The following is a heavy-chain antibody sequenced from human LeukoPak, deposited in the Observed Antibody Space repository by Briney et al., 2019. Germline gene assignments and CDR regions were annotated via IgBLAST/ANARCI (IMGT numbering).Heavy chain of an antibody. CDR1: GYSFTSYW. CDR2: IYPGDSDT. D-gene: IGHD5-18*01. Sequence: GESLKISCEGCGYSFTSYWIAWVRQMPGKGLEWMGIIYPGDSDTRYSPSFQGQVTISADKFISTAYLQWRSLKASDTAMYYCARQWYEDTAMVDYWGQGTLVTVSS. V-gene: IGHV5-51*01. CDR3: ARQWYEDTAMVDY. J-gene: IGHJ4*02.